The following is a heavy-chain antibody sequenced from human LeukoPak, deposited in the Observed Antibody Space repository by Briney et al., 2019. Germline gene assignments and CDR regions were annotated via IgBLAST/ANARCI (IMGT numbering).Heavy chain of an antibody. CDR1: GYIFTGYY. D-gene: IGHD3-10*01. CDR3: ARQIIDGSRGIDY. V-gene: IGHV1-2*02. Sequence: ASVKVSCKASGYIFTGYYIHWVRQAPGQGPEWMGWINPNSGGTIYAQKFQGRVTMTRDTSISTAYMELGRLGSDDTALYYCARQIIDGSRGIDYWGQGTLVTVSS. CDR2: INPNSGGT. J-gene: IGHJ4*02.